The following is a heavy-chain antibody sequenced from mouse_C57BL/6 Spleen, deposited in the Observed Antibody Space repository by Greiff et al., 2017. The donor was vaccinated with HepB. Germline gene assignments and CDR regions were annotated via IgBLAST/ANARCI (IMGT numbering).Heavy chain of an antibody. CDR3: ARGDYGVDY. Sequence: LQQSGAELVRPGASVKLSCKASGYTFTDYYINWVKQRPGQGLEWIARIYPGSGNTYYNEKFKGKATLTAEKSSSTAYMQLSSLTSKDSAVYFCARGDYGVDYWGQGTSVTVSS. J-gene: IGHJ4*01. CDR1: GYTFTDYY. D-gene: IGHD1-1*02. V-gene: IGHV1-76*01. CDR2: IYPGSGNT.